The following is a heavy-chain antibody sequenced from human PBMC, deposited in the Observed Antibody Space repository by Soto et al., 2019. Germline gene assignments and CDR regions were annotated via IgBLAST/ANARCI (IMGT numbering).Heavy chain of an antibody. CDR1: GFTFSSYA. D-gene: IGHD6-13*01. CDR2: ISGSGGST. CDR3: AKGAAAGTNGRYFQH. V-gene: IGHV3-23*01. Sequence: EVQLLESGGGLVQPGGSLRLSCAASGFTFSSYAMSWVRQAPGKGLEWVSAISGSGGSTYYADSVKGRFTISRDNSKNKLYLQINSLRAEDTAVYYCAKGAAAGTNGRYFQHWGQGTLVTVSS. J-gene: IGHJ1*01.